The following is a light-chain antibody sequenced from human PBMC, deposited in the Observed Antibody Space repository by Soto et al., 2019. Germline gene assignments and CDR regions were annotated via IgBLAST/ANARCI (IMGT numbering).Light chain of an antibody. Sequence: SYELTQPLSVSVALGQTARITCGGNNIGSKIVHWSQQKPGQAPVLVIYRDTNRPSGIPERFSGSNSGNTATLTISRAQAGDEADHYCQVWDSNTVFGGGTKLTVL. CDR3: QVWDSNTV. CDR1: NIGSKI. V-gene: IGLV3-9*01. J-gene: IGLJ3*02. CDR2: RDT.